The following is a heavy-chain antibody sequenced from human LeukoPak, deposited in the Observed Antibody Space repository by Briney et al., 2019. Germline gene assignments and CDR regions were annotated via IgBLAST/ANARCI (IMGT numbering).Heavy chain of an antibody. V-gene: IGHV3-23*01. Sequence: GGSLRLSCAASGFTFSSYAMSWVRQAPGKGLEWVSAISGSGGSTYYADSVKGRFTITRDNSKNTLYLQMNSLRAEDTAVYYCASDLVHSSSRPPKDVWGQGTTVTVSS. CDR3: ASDLVHSSSRPPKDV. D-gene: IGHD6-13*01. CDR2: ISGSGGST. J-gene: IGHJ6*02. CDR1: GFTFSSYA.